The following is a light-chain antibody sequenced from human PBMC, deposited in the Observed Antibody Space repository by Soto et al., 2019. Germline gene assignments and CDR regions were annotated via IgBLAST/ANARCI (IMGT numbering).Light chain of an antibody. CDR3: SSYAGSNNVV. CDR2: EVS. V-gene: IGLV2-8*01. CDR1: SSDVGGYNY. J-gene: IGLJ2*01. Sequence: QSVLSQPPSASGSPGQSVTISCNGTSSDVGGYNYVSWYQQHPGKAPKLMIYEVSKRPSGVPDRFSGSKSGNTASLTVSGLQPEDDSNYNCSSYAGSNNVVFGGGTKLTVL.